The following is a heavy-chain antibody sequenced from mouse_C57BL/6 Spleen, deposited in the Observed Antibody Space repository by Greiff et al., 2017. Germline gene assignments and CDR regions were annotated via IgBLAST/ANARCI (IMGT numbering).Heavy chain of an antibody. V-gene: IGHV1-64*01. CDR1: GYTFTSYW. J-gene: IGHJ3*01. D-gene: IGHD2-5*01. CDR3: ARGDSNHQAWFAY. Sequence: QVQLQQPGAELVKPGASVKLSCKASGYTFTSYWMHWVKQRPGQGLEWIGMIHPNSGSTNYNEKFKSKATLTVDKSSSTAYMQLSSLTSEDSAVYYCARGDSNHQAWFAYWGQGTLVTVSA. CDR2: IHPNSGST.